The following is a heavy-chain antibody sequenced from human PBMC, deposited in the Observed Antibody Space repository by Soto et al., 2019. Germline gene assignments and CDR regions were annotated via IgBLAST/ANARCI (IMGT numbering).Heavy chain of an antibody. Sequence: QITLKESGPTLVKPTQTLTLTCTFSGFSLSTSGVGVGWIRQPPGKALEWLALIYWNDDKRYSPSLKSRLTITQDTSKNPVVLTITNMDPVDTATYYCARYYYYGMDVWGQGTTVTVSS. V-gene: IGHV2-5*01. CDR1: GFSLSTSGVG. J-gene: IGHJ6*02. CDR3: ARYYYYGMDV. CDR2: IYWNDDK.